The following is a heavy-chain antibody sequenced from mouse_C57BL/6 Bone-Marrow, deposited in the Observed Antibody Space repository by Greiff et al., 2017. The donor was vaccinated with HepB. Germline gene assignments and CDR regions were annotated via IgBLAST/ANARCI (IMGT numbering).Heavy chain of an antibody. V-gene: IGHV14-4*01. D-gene: IGHD2-4*01. CDR3: TTYYDYDFAWFAY. CDR1: GFNIKDDY. Sequence: VQLQQSGAELVRPGASVKLSCTASGFNIKDDYMHWVKQRPEQGLEWIAWIDPENGDTEYASKFQGKATITADTSSNTAYLQLSSLTSEDTAVYYRTTYYDYDFAWFAYWGQGTLVTVSA. J-gene: IGHJ3*01. CDR2: IDPENGDT.